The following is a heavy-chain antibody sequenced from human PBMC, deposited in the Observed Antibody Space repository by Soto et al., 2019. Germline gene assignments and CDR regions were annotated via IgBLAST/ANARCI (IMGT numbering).Heavy chain of an antibody. Sequence: VGSLRLSCASSVFTFSSNSMNWVRHSPGKGLEWISYITSSSSTIYYADSVKGRFTISRDNAKNSVYLQMNSLRDEDTAVYYCARGRVGTAYFDYGGQGALVTV. CDR1: VFTFSSNS. CDR3: ARGRVGTAYFDY. V-gene: IGHV3-48*02. J-gene: IGHJ4*02. CDR2: ITSSSSTI. D-gene: IGHD2-21*02.